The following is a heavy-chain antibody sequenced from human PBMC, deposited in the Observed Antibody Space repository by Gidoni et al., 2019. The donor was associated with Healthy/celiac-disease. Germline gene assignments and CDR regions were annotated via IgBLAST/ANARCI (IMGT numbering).Heavy chain of an antibody. D-gene: IGHD4-17*01. V-gene: IGHV3-21*01. CDR2: ISSSSSYI. CDR1: GFTFSRYS. J-gene: IGHJ6*02. CDR3: ARGTTTVTGSYYYYGMDV. Sequence: EVQLVESGGGLVKPGGSLRLSCAASGFTFSRYSMNWVRQAPGKGLEWVSSISSSSSYIYYADSVKGRFTISRDNAKNSLYLQMNSLRAEDTAVYYCARGTTTVTGSYYYYGMDVWGQGTTVTVSS.